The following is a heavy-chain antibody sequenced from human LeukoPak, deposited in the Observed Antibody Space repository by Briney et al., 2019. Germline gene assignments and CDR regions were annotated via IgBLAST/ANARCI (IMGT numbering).Heavy chain of an antibody. V-gene: IGHV3-23*01. Sequence: GGSLRLSCAASGFTFSSFAMSWVRQAPGEGLEWVSAMSGSGGMTYSADSVKGRFTISRDNSKDTLYLQMNSLRVEDTAIYYCAKDLPDCGGDCYLYYFDYWGQGTLVTVSS. CDR2: MSGSGGMT. CDR1: GFTFSSFA. J-gene: IGHJ4*02. CDR3: AKDLPDCGGDCYLYYFDY. D-gene: IGHD2-21*02.